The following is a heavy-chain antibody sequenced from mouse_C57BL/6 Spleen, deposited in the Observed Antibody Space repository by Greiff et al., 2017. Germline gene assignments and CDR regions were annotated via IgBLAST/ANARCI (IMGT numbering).Heavy chain of an antibody. Sequence: QVQLQQPGAELVKPGASVTLSCKASGYTFTSYWMQWVKQRPGQGLEWIGEIDTSDSYTNYNPTFKGKATLTLDPSSSTAYMQLSSLTSEDSAVYYCAHSNEGLLYVDYWGQGTTLTVAS. J-gene: IGHJ2*01. CDR3: AHSNEGLLYVDY. V-gene: IGHV1-50*01. CDR2: IDTSDSYT. D-gene: IGHD2-5*01. CDR1: GYTFTSYW.